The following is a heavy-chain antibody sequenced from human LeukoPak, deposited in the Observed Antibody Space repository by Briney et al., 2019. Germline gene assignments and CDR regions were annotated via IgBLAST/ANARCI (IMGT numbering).Heavy chain of an antibody. D-gene: IGHD3-10*01. CDR2: INPYTGDT. J-gene: IGHJ5*02. CDR1: GYTLTGYY. Sequence: ASVKVSCKASGYTLTGYYIHWVRQAPGQGLEWMGWINPYTGDTNSAQKFQGRVTMTRDTSISTAYMELSRLTSDDSAVYYCARDGSGRLNDPSRKNWFDPWGQGTLVTVSS. V-gene: IGHV1-2*02. CDR3: ARDGSGRLNDPSRKNWFDP.